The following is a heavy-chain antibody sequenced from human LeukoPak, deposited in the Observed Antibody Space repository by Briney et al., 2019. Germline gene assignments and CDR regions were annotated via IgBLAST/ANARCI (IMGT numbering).Heavy chain of an antibody. CDR1: GYTFTDYY. CDR3: ARAVQWELLY. V-gene: IGHV1-2*02. CDR2: INPNSGGA. D-gene: IGHD1-26*01. J-gene: IGHJ4*02. Sequence: ASVKVSCKASGYTFTDYYIHWVRQAPGQGLEWMGWINPNSGGANYAQKFQGRVTMTRDAPISTTYMDLSRLRSDDTAVYYCARAVQWELLYWGQGTLVTVSS.